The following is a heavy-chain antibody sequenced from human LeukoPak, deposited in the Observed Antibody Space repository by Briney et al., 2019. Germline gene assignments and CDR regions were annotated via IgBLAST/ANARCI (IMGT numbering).Heavy chain of an antibody. CDR3: ARHRKSGWLERTYDFDY. J-gene: IGHJ4*02. CDR1: GFTFSSYW. D-gene: IGHD1-1*01. CDR2: IKQDGSEK. Sequence: QSGGSLRLSCAASGFTFSSYWMSWVREARGKGLEWVANIKQDGSEKYYVDSVKGRFTISRDSAKNSLYLQMNGVRAEDTAVYYCARHRKSGWLERTYDFDYWGQGTLVTVSS. V-gene: IGHV3-7*01.